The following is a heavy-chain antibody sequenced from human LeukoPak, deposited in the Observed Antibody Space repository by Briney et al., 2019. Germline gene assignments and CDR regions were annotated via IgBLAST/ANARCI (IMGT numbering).Heavy chain of an antibody. Sequence: PSETLSLTCAVYGGSFSGYYWSWIRQPPGKGLEWIGEINHSGSTNYNPSPKRRVTISLDTSKNQFSLKLSSVTAADTAVYYCARGLNYDFWSGYYYYGMDVWGQGTTVTVSS. J-gene: IGHJ6*02. CDR1: GGSFSGYY. D-gene: IGHD3-3*01. CDR3: ARGLNYDFWSGYYYYGMDV. V-gene: IGHV4-34*01. CDR2: INHSGST.